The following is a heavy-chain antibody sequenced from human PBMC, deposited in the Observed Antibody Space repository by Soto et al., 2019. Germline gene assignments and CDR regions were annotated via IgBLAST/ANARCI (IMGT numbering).Heavy chain of an antibody. CDR2: INNYNGNT. CDR3: GRGGRGGGGTAGDY. V-gene: IGHV1-18*01. D-gene: IGHD2-15*01. J-gene: IGHJ4*02. Sequence: QVQLVQSGAEVKEPGASVQVSCKTSGYTFTDYGLSWVRQAPGQGLEWMGWINNYNGNTNYAQNIQDRVTMTTDTPTNTSDMELGGLRSDDTAVYWCGRGGRGGGGTAGDYWGKGPLVTVS. CDR1: GYTFTDYG.